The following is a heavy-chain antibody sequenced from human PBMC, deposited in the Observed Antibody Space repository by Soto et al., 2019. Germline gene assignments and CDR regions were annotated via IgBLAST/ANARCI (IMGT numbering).Heavy chain of an antibody. CDR1: GFTFSNFV. V-gene: IGHV3-23*01. Sequence: GGSLRLSCAVSGFTFSNFVISWVRQAPGKGLEWISVISHDTATTYYADSVRGRFTISRDNSKNTLYLQMNSLRAEDTAVYYCAKDRNYYDSSGYDYWGQGTLVTVSS. CDR2: ISHDTATT. CDR3: AKDRNYYDSSGYDY. D-gene: IGHD3-22*01. J-gene: IGHJ4*02.